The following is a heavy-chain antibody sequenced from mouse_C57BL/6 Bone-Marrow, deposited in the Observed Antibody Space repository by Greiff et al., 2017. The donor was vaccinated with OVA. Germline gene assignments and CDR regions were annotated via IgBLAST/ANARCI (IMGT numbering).Heavy chain of an antibody. CDR1: GFTFSDFY. V-gene: IGHV7-1*01. Sequence: DVMLVESGGGLVQSGRSLRLSCATSGFTFSDFYMEWVRQAPGKGLEWIAASRNKANDYTTEYSASVKGRFIVSRDTSQSILYLQMNALRAEDTAIYYCARGGMGYYPMDYWGQGTSVTVSS. CDR2: SRNKANDYTT. J-gene: IGHJ4*01. CDR3: ARGGMGYYPMDY.